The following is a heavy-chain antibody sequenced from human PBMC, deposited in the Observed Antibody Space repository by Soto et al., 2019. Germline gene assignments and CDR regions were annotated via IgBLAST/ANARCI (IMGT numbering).Heavy chain of an antibody. J-gene: IGHJ5*02. Sequence: SETLSLTCTVSGGSISPYYWSWIRQPPGKGLEWIGYIHYSGSTNYNPSLKSRVTISMDTSRNQFSLKLNSVTATDTAVYYCATNPRSSAWYKWFDPWGQGTLVTVSS. CDR3: ATNPRSSAWYKWFDP. CDR1: GGSISPYY. D-gene: IGHD6-19*01. V-gene: IGHV4-59*01. CDR2: IHYSGST.